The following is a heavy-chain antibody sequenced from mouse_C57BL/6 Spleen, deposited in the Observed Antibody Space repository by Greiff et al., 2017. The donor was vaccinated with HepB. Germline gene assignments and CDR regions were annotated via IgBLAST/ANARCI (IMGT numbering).Heavy chain of an antibody. CDR3: AKEDYYGSSYGFAY. CDR1: GYTFTSYW. V-gene: IGHV1-72*01. D-gene: IGHD1-1*01. J-gene: IGHJ3*01. Sequence: QVQLQQPGAELVKPGASVKLSCKASGYTFTSYWMHWVKQRPGRGLEGIGRIDPNSGGTKYNEKFKSKATLTVDKPSSTAYMQLSSLTSEDSAVYYCAKEDYYGSSYGFAYWGQGTLVTVSA. CDR2: IDPNSGGT.